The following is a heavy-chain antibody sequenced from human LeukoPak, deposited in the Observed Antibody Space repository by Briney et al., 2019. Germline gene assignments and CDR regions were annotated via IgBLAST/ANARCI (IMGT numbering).Heavy chain of an antibody. Sequence: GGSLRLSCAASGFPVSSNYMSWVRQAPGKGLECVSIIYNNNTYYADPVKGRFTISRDNSKNTLYLQMNSLRAEDTAVYYCARGRYSRTCRWLDPWGQGTLVTVSS. D-gene: IGHD4-11*01. CDR3: ARGRYSRTCRWLDP. CDR1: GFPVSSNY. J-gene: IGHJ5*02. CDR2: IYNNNT. V-gene: IGHV3-66*01.